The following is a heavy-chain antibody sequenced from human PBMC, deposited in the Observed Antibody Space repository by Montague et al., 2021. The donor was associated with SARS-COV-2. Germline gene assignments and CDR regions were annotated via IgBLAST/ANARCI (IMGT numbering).Heavy chain of an antibody. J-gene: IGHJ4*02. CDR1: GFIFDDYG. V-gene: IGHV3-20*04. D-gene: IGHD3-10*01. CDR2: ISRNGETT. CDR3: TRGFRGGPFDC. Sequence: SLLLSCAASGFIFDDYGMSWVRQAPGRGLEWVSGISRNGETTGYGDSVKGRVTISRDNAKNSLSLQMNSLRVEDTALYYCTRGFRGGPFDCWGQGTPVTVSS.